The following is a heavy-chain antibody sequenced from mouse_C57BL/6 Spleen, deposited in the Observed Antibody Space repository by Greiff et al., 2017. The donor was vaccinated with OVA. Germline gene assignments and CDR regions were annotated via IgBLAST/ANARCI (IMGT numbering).Heavy chain of an antibody. V-gene: IGHV1-64*01. D-gene: IGHD1-1*01. CDR2: IHPNSGST. CDR3: AREVVEGGFDY. Sequence: VQLQQPGAELVKPGASVKLSCKASGYTFTSYWMHWVKQRPGQGLEWIGMIHPNSGSTNYNEKFKSKATLTVDKSSSTAYMQLSSLTSEDSAVYYCAREVVEGGFDYWGQGTTLTVSS. J-gene: IGHJ2*01. CDR1: GYTFTSYW.